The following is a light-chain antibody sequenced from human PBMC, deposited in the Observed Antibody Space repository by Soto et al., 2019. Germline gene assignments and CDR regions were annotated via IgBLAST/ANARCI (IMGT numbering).Light chain of an antibody. CDR1: QSVGSN. V-gene: IGKV3-15*01. CDR2: SSS. J-gene: IGKJ2*01. Sequence: EIVMTQSPVTLSVSPGERATLSCRASQSVGSNLAWYQQKRGQAPRLLVYSSSTRATDVPARFTGSGSGTEFTLTVSSLQSEDVAVYFCQHYTQWPRFTFGQGTRLEIK. CDR3: QHYTQWPRFT.